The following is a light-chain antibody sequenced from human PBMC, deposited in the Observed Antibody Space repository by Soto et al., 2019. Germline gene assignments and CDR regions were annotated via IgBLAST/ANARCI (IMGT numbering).Light chain of an antibody. CDR1: QSVGTS. Sequence: EIVLTQSPVTLSLSPGERGTLSCRASQSVGTSLAWYQQKPGQAPRLLIYDAYTRATGVAARFTGSGSATDFSLTITSLEPEDFAVYYCQQRAKWPSTFGPGTKVE. CDR3: QQRAKWPST. CDR2: DAY. J-gene: IGKJ2*02. V-gene: IGKV3-11*01.